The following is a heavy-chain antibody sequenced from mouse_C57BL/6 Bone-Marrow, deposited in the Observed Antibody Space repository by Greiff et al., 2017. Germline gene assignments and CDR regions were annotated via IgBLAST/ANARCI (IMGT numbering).Heavy chain of an antibody. V-gene: IGHV1-42*01. Sequence: VQLQQPGAELVRPGSSVKISCKASGYSFTSYYMNWVKQSPIQSLEWIGNINPTTSGTPYNQKFKAKDTLTVDKSSSTAYMQLKRLTSEDSAVYYCARRGRRIFAYWGQGTLVTVSA. CDR2: INPTTSGT. J-gene: IGHJ3*01. CDR1: GYSFTSYY. CDR3: ARRGRRIFAY.